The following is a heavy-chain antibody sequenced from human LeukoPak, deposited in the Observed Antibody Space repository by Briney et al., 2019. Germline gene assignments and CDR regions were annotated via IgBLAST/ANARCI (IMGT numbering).Heavy chain of an antibody. Sequence: RGESLKISCKGSGYNFANYWIGWVRQMPGKGLEWMGIIYPGDSDTRYSPSFQGQVTISADKSISTAYLQWSSLKASDTAMYYCARDREGYADPYYFDYWGQGTLVTVSS. CDR3: ARDREGYADPYYFDY. CDR2: IYPGDSDT. D-gene: IGHD5-12*01. V-gene: IGHV5-51*01. J-gene: IGHJ4*02. CDR1: GYNFANYW.